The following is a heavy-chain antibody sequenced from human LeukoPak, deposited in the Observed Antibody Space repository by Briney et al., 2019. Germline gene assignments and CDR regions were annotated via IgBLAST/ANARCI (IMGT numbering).Heavy chain of an antibody. J-gene: IGHJ6*02. CDR3: AREDGSGSPYYYYGMDV. CDR2: ISSSSSYI. CDR1: GFTFSSHS. Sequence: PGGSLRLSCAASGFTFSSHSMNWVRQAPGKGLEWVSSISSSSSYIYYADSVKGRFTISRDNAKNSLYLQMNSLRAEDTAVNYCAREDGSGSPYYYYGMDVWGQGTTVTVSS. D-gene: IGHD3-10*01. V-gene: IGHV3-21*01.